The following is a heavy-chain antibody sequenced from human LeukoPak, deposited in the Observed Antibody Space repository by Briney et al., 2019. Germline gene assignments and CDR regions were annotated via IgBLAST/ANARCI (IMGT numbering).Heavy chain of an antibody. D-gene: IGHD3-16*01. V-gene: IGHV3-20*01. J-gene: IGHJ4*02. Sequence: GGSLRLSCAASGFTFDDYGMSWVRQVPGKGLEWVSGINRNGGIRGHADSVKGRFTISRDNAKNFLYLQMYSLRAEDTAFYHCGRTGLGGALAGFPCCGQGTLVPVSA. CDR3: GRTGLGGALAGFPC. CDR2: INRNGGIR. CDR1: GFTFDDYG.